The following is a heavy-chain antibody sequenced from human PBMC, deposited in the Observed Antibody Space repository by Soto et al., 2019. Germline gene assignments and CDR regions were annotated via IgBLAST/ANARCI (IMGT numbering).Heavy chain of an antibody. CDR3: ARDYYDSTGGD. CDR2: ISWNSGSI. D-gene: IGHD3-22*01. J-gene: IGHJ4*02. CDR1: GFTFDDYA. Sequence: PGGSLRLSCAASGFTFDDYAMHWVRQTPGKGLEWVSGISWNSGSIAYADSVKGRFTISRDNAKNSLYLQMNSLRAEDTAVYYCARDYYDSTGGDWGQGTLVTVSS. V-gene: IGHV3-9*01.